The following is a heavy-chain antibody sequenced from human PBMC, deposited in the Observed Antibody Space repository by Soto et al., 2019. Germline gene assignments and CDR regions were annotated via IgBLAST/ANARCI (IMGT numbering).Heavy chain of an antibody. J-gene: IGHJ6*03. CDR1: GGSISSYY. CDR3: ASSSGDIVLTAGGTYYYYYYMDV. D-gene: IGHD2-8*01. V-gene: IGHV4-59*01. Sequence: SETLSLTCTVSGGSISSYYWSWIRQPPGKGLEWIGYIYYSGSTNYNPSLKSRVTISVDTSKNQFSLKLSSVTAADTAVYYCASSSGDIVLTAGGTYYYYYYMDVWGKGTTVTVSS. CDR2: IYYSGST.